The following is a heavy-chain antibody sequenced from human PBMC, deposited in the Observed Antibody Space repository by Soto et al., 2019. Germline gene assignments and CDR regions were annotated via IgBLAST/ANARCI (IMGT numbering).Heavy chain of an antibody. Sequence: SETLSLTCAVSGGSISSSSWWSWVRQPPGKGLEWIGETYHSGSTNYNPSLKSRVTISVDKSKNQFSLKLSSVTAADTAVYYCARESIVVPRAFDIWGQGTMVTVSS. J-gene: IGHJ3*02. D-gene: IGHD2-21*01. CDR1: GGSISSSSW. V-gene: IGHV4-4*02. CDR3: ARESIVVPRAFDI. CDR2: TYHSGST.